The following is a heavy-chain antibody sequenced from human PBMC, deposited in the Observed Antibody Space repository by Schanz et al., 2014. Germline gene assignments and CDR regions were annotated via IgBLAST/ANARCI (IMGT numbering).Heavy chain of an antibody. Sequence: QVQLVDSGGGLVKPGGSLRLSCTASGFPFSDYFMAWIRQPPGRGLEWVSYIGNGGVTIYYADSVKGRFTISRDNSKNTLYLQMNSLRPEDTAVYYCAKYRGYCRVSGSYRELEYWGQGTLVTVSS. D-gene: IGHD3-10*01. V-gene: IGHV3-11*01. CDR2: IGNGGVTI. J-gene: IGHJ4*02. CDR1: GFPFSDYF. CDR3: AKYRGYCRVSGSYRELEY.